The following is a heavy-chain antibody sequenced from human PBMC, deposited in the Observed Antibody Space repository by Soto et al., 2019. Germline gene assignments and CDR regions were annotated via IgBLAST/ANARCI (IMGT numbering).Heavy chain of an antibody. J-gene: IGHJ4*02. CDR3: ATAEVDY. Sequence: EVQLVESGGGLVQPGGSLRLSCVVAGYTFGNHWMHWVRQAPGKGLEWVSRMNSDGGIINYVDSVKGRFTVSRDNAKNTLYLQMNSLRVEDTAIYYCATAEVDYWGPGILVTVS. CDR2: MNSDGGII. V-gene: IGHV3-74*01. CDR1: GYTFGNHW.